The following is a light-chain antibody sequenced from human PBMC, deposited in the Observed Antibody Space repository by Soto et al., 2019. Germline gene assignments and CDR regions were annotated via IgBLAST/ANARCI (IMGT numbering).Light chain of an antibody. J-gene: IGKJ1*01. Sequence: AVQLTQSPSSLSASVGDRVTFTCRASQDISTELGWYQQKPGKAPSLLIYAASTLQTGVPSRFSGSGSGTNFTLTVTSLQPEDFATYYCLPDFNYPRTFGQGTKVEI. CDR3: LPDFNYPRT. V-gene: IGKV1-6*01. CDR2: AAS. CDR1: QDISTE.